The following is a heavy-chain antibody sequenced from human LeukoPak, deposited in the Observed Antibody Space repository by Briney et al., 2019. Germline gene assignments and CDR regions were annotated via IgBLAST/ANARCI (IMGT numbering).Heavy chain of an antibody. CDR2: IYYSGST. D-gene: IGHD2-2*01. V-gene: IGHV4-30-4*01. CDR3: ARGWREVVPAATDY. CDR1: GGSISSGDYY. J-gene: IGHJ4*02. Sequence: SQTLSLTCTVSGGSISSGDYYWSWIRQPPGKGLEWIGYIYYSGSTYYNPSLKSRVTISVDTSKNQSSLKLSSVTAADTAVYYCARGWREVVPAATDYWGQGTLVTVSS.